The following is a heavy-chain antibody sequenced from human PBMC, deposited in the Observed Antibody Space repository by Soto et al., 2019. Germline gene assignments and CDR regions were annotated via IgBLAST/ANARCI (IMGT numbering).Heavy chain of an antibody. Sequence: PGESLKISCQGFGYTFSTYWIGWVRQMPGKGLEWMGIIYPGDSDTRYSPSFQGQVTISADKSISTAYLQWSSLKASDTAMYYCARLLTGTTSFRGGLRYGMDVWGQGTTVTVSS. V-gene: IGHV5-51*01. J-gene: IGHJ6*02. CDR2: IYPGDSDT. D-gene: IGHD1-7*01. CDR3: ARLLTGTTSFRGGLRYGMDV. CDR1: GYTFSTYW.